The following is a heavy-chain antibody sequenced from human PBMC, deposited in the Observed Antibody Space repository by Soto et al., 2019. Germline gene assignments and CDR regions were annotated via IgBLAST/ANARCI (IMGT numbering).Heavy chain of an antibody. V-gene: IGHV1-18*01. CDR3: ARRYCSGGSCWVGYYYYGMDV. J-gene: IGHJ6*02. CDR1: GYTLTRYG. CDR2: ISAYNGNT. Sequence: ASVKVSCKTSGYTLTRYGISWVRQAPGQGLEWMGWISAYNGNTNYAQKLQGRVTMTTDTSTSTAYMELRSLRSDDTAVYYCARRYCSGGSCWVGYYYYGMDVWGQGTTVTVSS. D-gene: IGHD2-15*01.